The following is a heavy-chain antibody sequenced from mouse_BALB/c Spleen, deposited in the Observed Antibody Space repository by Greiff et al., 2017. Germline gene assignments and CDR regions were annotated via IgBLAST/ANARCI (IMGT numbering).Heavy chain of an antibody. J-gene: IGHJ1*01. CDR2: IRNKANGYTT. CDR3: ARDWGYGDYGGYFDV. D-gene: IGHD2-13*01. Sequence: EVQLVESGGGLVQPGGSLRLSCATSGFTFTDYYMSWVRQPPGRALEWLGFIRNKANGYTTEYSASVKGRFTISRDNSQSILYLQMNTLRTDDSATYYCARDWGYGDYGGYFDVWGAGTTVTVSS. V-gene: IGHV7-3*02. CDR1: GFTFTDYY.